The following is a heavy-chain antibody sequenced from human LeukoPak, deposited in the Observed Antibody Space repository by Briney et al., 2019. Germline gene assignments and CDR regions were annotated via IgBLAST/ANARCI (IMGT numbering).Heavy chain of an antibody. Sequence: GGSLRLSCAASGFTFSSYDMHWVRQATGKGLEWVSAIGTAGDTYYPGSVKGRFTISRENAKNSLYLQMYSLRAGDTAVYYCARGRRGYSGYDSEIYFDYWGQGTLVTVSS. V-gene: IGHV3-13*01. D-gene: IGHD5-12*01. CDR3: ARGRRGYSGYDSEIYFDY. CDR2: IGTAGDT. J-gene: IGHJ4*02. CDR1: GFTFSSYD.